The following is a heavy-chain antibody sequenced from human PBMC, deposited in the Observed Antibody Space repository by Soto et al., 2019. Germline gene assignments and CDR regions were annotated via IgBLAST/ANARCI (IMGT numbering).Heavy chain of an antibody. D-gene: IGHD3-10*01. CDR1: GFTFNNYA. V-gene: IGHV3-23*01. CDR3: AKGRGGSGSLTPRVDF. Sequence: EVQLLESGGGLVQPGGSLRLSCAASGFTFNNYAMTWVRQAPGKGLEWVSAISGGGDTTSYADSVKGRFTVSRDGSKNTLCLQMSSLRAEDTALNYCAKGRGGSGSLTPRVDFWGQGTLVTVSS. CDR2: ISGGGDTT. J-gene: IGHJ4*02.